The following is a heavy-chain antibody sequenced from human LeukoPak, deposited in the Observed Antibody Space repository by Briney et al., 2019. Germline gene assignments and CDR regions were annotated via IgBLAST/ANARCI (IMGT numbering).Heavy chain of an antibody. CDR2: INHSGST. V-gene: IGHV4-34*01. CDR3: ARGTWRRVRGVISGFQYYYYYGMDV. D-gene: IGHD3-10*01. CDR1: GGSFSGYY. J-gene: IGHJ6*02. Sequence: SETLSLTCAVYGGSFSGYYWSWIRQPPGKGLEWIGEINHSGSTNYNPSLKSRVTISVDTSKNQFSLKLSSVTAADTAVYYCARGTWRRVRGVISGFQYYYYYGMDVWGQGTTVTVSS.